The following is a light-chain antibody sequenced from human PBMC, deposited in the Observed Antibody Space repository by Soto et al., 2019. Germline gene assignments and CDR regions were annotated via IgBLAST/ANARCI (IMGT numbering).Light chain of an antibody. CDR3: QQYAGSPLT. CDR2: GAS. V-gene: IGKV3-20*01. CDR1: QSVSSNY. Sequence: ENVLTQSPGTLSLSPGERATLSCRASQSVSSNYLAWYQQKPGQAPRLLIFGASNRATGIPDRFRGSGSGTDFTLTISRLEPEDFAVYYCQQYAGSPLTFGGGTKVEIK. J-gene: IGKJ4*01.